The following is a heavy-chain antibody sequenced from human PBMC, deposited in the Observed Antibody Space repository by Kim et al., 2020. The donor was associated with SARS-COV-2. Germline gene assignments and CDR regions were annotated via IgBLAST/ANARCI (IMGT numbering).Heavy chain of an antibody. V-gene: IGHV1-58*01. CDR1: GFTFTSSA. D-gene: IGHD3-9*01. J-gene: IGHJ3*02. CDR3: AADGILRYFDWLYPRSKDAFDI. Sequence: SVKVSCKASGFTFTSSAVQWVRQARGQRLEWIGWIVVGSGNTNYAQKFQERVTITRDMSTSTAYMELSSLRSEDTAVYYCAADGILRYFDWLYPRSKDAFDIWGQGTMVTVSS. CDR2: IVVGSGNT.